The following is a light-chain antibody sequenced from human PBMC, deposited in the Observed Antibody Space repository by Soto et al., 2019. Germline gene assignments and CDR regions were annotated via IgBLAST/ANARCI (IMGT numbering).Light chain of an antibody. Sequence: DIQMTQSPSSLSASVGDRVTITCRASQSISSYLNWYQQKPGKAPKLLIYAASSLQSGVPSRFSGSGSGTDFTLTISSLHPEDFATYYCQQSYSTPITFGQGTLLEIK. V-gene: IGKV1-39*01. CDR2: AAS. CDR3: QQSYSTPIT. CDR1: QSISSY. J-gene: IGKJ5*01.